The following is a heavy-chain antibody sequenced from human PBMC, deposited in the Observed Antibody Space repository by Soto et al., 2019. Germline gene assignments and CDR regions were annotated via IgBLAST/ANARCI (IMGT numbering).Heavy chain of an antibody. Sequence: PSQTLSLTCTVSGGSISSYYWRWIRQPPGKGLEWIGYIYYSGSTNYNPSLKSRVTISVDTSKNQFSLKLSSVTAADTAVYYCARGYNPPYNWFDPWGQGTLVTVSS. CDR1: GGSISSYY. CDR3: ARGYNPPYNWFDP. CDR2: IYYSGST. J-gene: IGHJ5*02. D-gene: IGHD1-20*01. V-gene: IGHV4-59*08.